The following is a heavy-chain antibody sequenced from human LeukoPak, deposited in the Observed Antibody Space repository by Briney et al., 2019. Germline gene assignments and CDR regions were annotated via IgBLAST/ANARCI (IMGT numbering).Heavy chain of an antibody. CDR3: ARGAPIDY. D-gene: IGHD1-26*01. V-gene: IGHV1-2*02. CDR1: GYSFTDYY. CDR2: INTKSSRT. Sequence: ASVRVSCKTSGYSFTDYYIHWVRQAPGQGLEWMGWINTKSSRTSSARKFQGRVTMTRDPSITTVYMDMAWLTSDDTAVYYCARGAPIDYWGQGTLVTVSS. J-gene: IGHJ4*02.